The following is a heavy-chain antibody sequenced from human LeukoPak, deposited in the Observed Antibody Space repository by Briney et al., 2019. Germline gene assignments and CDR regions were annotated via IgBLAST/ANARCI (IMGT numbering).Heavy chain of an antibody. Sequence: PGGSLRLSCAASGFTFSSYWMSWVRQAPGKGLEWVANINQDGSDKYYVDSVKGRFTISRDNAKNSVYLQMNSLRAEDTAVYYCARDKVVGATLFDYWGQGTLVTVSS. D-gene: IGHD1-26*01. CDR3: ARDKVVGATLFDY. V-gene: IGHV3-7*01. J-gene: IGHJ4*02. CDR1: GFTFSSYW. CDR2: INQDGSDK.